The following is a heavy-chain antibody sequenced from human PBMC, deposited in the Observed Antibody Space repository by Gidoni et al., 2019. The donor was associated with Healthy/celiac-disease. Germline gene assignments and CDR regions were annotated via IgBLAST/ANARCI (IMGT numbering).Heavy chain of an antibody. CDR2: ISDSGGST. CDR1: GFTFSSYA. Sequence: EVQLLESGGGLVQPGGSLRLSCAASGFTFSSYAMSWVRQAPGKGLGLVSAISDSGGSTYYADSVKGRFTISRDNSKNTLYLQMNSLRAEDTAVYYCAKDLDVVVVAATSFDYWGQGTLVTVSS. D-gene: IGHD2-15*01. J-gene: IGHJ4*02. CDR3: AKDLDVVVVAATSFDY. V-gene: IGHV3-23*01.